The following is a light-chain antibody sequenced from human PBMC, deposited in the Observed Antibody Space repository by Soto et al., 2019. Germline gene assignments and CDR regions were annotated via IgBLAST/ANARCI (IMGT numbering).Light chain of an antibody. CDR1: QIVSSD. CDR2: AAS. CDR3: QQRSTWPRT. Sequence: ETVLTQSPATLSLSPGERATLSCSASQIVSSDLAWYQQKPGPAPRLLIYAASNRATGIPARFSGSGSGTDFTLPISNLEPADFAVYYCQQRSTWPRTFGQGTKMEI. J-gene: IGKJ2*01. V-gene: IGKV3-11*01.